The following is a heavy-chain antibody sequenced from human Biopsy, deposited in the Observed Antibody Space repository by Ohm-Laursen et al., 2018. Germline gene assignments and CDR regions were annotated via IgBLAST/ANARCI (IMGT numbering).Heavy chain of an antibody. J-gene: IGHJ4*02. CDR1: GGSISDSTYH. CDR2: IYYSGNT. V-gene: IGHV4-39*01. Sequence: GTLSLTCTVSGGSISDSTYHWGWIRQSPGKGLEWIGNIYYSGNTDYSPSLKSRVTISVDTSNNQFSLKLRSVTAADMAVYYCARQVDFWSGYVDYWGQGTLVAVSS. CDR3: ARQVDFWSGYVDY. D-gene: IGHD3-3*01.